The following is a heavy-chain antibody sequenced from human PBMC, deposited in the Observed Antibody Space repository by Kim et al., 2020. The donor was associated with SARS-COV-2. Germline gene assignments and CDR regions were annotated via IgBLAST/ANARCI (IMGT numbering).Heavy chain of an antibody. CDR2: IIPIFRTA. CDR1: GGAFSDYG. CDR3: ARDGINGTNNPIVAYVI. Sequence: SVKVSCKASGGAFSDYGISWMRQAPGQGLEWVGWIIPIFRTANYAQNFQGRVSMTTDESMRTAFMEMSSLRFDDTAVYYCARDGINGTNNPIVAYVIWG. D-gene: IGHD1-20*01. J-gene: IGHJ3*02. V-gene: IGHV1-69*05.